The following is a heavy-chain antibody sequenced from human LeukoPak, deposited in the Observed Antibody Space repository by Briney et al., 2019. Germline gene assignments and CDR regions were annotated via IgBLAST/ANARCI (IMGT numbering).Heavy chain of an antibody. CDR2: IYYSGST. Sequence: PSETLSLTCTVSGGSISSSSYYWGWIRQPPGKGLEWIGSIYYSGSTYYNPSLKSRVTISVDTSKNQFSLKLSSVTAADTAVYYCARAGGRQQLVRHYFDYWGQGTLVTVSS. CDR1: GGSISSSSYY. CDR3: ARAGGRQQLVRHYFDY. V-gene: IGHV4-39*07. D-gene: IGHD6-13*01. J-gene: IGHJ4*02.